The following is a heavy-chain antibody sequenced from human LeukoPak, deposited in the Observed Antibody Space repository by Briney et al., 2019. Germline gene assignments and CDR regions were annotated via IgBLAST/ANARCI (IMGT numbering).Heavy chain of an antibody. V-gene: IGHV3-7*03. J-gene: IGHJ4*02. Sequence: GGSLRLSCAASGFTFSSYWMTSVRQAPGKGLEWVANIKQAGSEKYYVDSVKGRFTISRDNSKNTLYLQMNSLRAEDTAVYYCARGGYSYVPFDYWGQGTLVTVSS. CDR3: ARGGYSYVPFDY. D-gene: IGHD5-18*01. CDR2: IKQAGSEK. CDR1: GFTFSSYW.